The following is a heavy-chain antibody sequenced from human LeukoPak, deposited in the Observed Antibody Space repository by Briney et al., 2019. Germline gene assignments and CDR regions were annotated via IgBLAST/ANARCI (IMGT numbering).Heavy chain of an antibody. V-gene: IGHV3-30*18. CDR1: GFTFSSYG. Sequence: GRSLRLSCAASGFTFSSYGMHWVRQAPGKGLEWVAVISYDGSNKYYADSVKGRFTISRDNSKNTLYLQMNSLRAEDTAVYYCAKARRSSSWSPGYYYYYYGMDVWGQGTTVTVSS. CDR2: ISYDGSNK. CDR3: AKARRSSSWSPGYYYYYYGMDV. D-gene: IGHD6-13*01. J-gene: IGHJ6*02.